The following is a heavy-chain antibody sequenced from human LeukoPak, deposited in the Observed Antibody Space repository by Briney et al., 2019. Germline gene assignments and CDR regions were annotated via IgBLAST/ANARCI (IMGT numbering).Heavy chain of an antibody. CDR3: ASSIAAADGWFDP. D-gene: IGHD6-13*01. V-gene: IGHV7-4-1*01. J-gene: IGHJ5*02. CDR1: GYTFTIYA. Sequence: ASVKVSCKASGYTFTIYAMNWGRQAPGQGLEWIGWINTNTGNPTYAQGFTGRFVFSLHTSVSTAYLQICSLKAEDTAVYYCASSIAAADGWFDPWGQGTLVTVSS. CDR2: INTNTGNP.